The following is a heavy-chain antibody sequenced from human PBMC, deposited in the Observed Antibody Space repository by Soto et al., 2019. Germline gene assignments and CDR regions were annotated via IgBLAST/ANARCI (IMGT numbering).Heavy chain of an antibody. D-gene: IGHD6-13*01. Sequence: EVQLLESGGGLVQPGGSLRLSCAASGFTFSSYAMSWVRQAPGKGLEWVSAISGSGGSTYYADSVKGRFTISRDNSKNTLYLHMNSLRAEDTAVYYCAKAAARLPGIAAAEDYFDYWGQGTLVTVSS. V-gene: IGHV3-23*01. CDR2: ISGSGGST. J-gene: IGHJ4*02. CDR1: GFTFSSYA. CDR3: AKAAARLPGIAAAEDYFDY.